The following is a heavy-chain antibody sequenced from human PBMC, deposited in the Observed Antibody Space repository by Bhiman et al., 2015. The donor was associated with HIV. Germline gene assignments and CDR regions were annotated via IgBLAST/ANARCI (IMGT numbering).Heavy chain of an antibody. CDR3: AKDQDNFWSNYYFDY. CDR2: ISSSDSTM. V-gene: IGHV3-11*04. CDR1: GFTFSDYY. J-gene: IGHJ4*02. Sequence: QVQLVESGGGLVKPGGSLRLSCAASGFTFSDYYMSWIRQAPGKGLEWLSYISSSDSTMYYADSVKGRFTISRDNSKNTLYLQMNSLKTEDTAVYYCAKDQDNFWSNYYFDYWGQGTLVTVSS. D-gene: IGHD3-3*01.